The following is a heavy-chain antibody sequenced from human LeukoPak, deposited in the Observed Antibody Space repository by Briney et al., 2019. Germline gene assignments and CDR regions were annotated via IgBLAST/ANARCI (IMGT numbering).Heavy chain of an antibody. V-gene: IGHV3-30*18. CDR1: GFTFSSYG. CDR3: AKGGIVGADDAFDI. J-gene: IGHJ3*02. Sequence: AGGSLRLSCAASGFTFSSYGMHWVRQAPGKGLEWVAVISYDGSNKYYADSVKGRFTISRDNSKNTLYLQMNSLRAEDTAVYYCAKGGIVGADDAFDIWGQGTMVTVSS. CDR2: ISYDGSNK. D-gene: IGHD1-26*01.